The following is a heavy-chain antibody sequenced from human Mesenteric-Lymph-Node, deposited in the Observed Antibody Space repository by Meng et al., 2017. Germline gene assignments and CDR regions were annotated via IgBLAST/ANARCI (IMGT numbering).Heavy chain of an antibody. D-gene: IGHD3-22*01. V-gene: IGHV4-31*03. Sequence: QVQLQESGLGLGKSTQTLSAICTVSGGSIISSGHSWSWIRQHPGKGREWIAYIYYSGSTYYNPSLKSRVILSVDTSKNQFSLKLSSVTAADTAVYYCARVDSSGYFLDYWGQGTLVTVSS. CDR1: GGSIISSGHS. CDR2: IYYSGST. CDR3: ARVDSSGYFLDY. J-gene: IGHJ4*01.